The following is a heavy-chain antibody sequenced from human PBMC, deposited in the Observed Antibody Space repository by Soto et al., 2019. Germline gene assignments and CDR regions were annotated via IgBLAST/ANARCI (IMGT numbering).Heavy chain of an antibody. CDR1: GYTFTSYA. V-gene: IGHV1-3*01. J-gene: IGHJ4*02. CDR2: INAGNGNT. CDR3: ASSSSGWLYPIDY. D-gene: IGHD6-19*01. Sequence: ASVKLYCKASGYTFTSYAMHWVRQAPGQRLEWMGWINAGNGNTKYSQKFQGRVTITRDTSASTAYMELSSLRSEDTAVYYCASSSSGWLYPIDYWGQGTLVTVSS.